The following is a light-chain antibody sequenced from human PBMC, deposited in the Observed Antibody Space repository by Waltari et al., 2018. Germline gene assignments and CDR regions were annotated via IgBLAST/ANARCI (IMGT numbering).Light chain of an antibody. CDR1: QDISNY. CDR3: LQYNSYPLT. CDR2: DTS. J-gene: IGKJ4*01. V-gene: IGKV1-17*03. Sequence: DIQMTQSPSAMSASVGDRLTITCRASQDISNYLAWFQQKPGTVPKRLIYDTSNLQSGVPSRFRGSGFGTEFTLTISSLQPEDVATYYCLQYNSYPLTFGGGTKVEIK.